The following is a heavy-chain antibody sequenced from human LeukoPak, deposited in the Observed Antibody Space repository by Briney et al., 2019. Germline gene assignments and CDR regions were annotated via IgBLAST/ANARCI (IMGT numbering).Heavy chain of an antibody. Sequence: GGSLRLSCAASGFTFSTYAMNWVRQAPGKGLEWVSTISGGGGSTFYADSVKGRFTISRDNSKNTLYLQMNSLRAEDTAVYYCAKGRGWLQFFDYWGQGTLVTVSS. CDR2: ISGGGGST. D-gene: IGHD5-24*01. V-gene: IGHV3-23*01. J-gene: IGHJ4*02. CDR1: GFTFSTYA. CDR3: AKGRGWLQFFDY.